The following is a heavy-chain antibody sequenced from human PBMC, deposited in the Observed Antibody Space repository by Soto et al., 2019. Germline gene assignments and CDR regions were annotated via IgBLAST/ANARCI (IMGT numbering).Heavy chain of an antibody. CDR1: GGSFSGNY. CDR2: INPNGNT. J-gene: IGHJ4*02. D-gene: IGHD3-16*01. Sequence: QVQLQQWGAGLLKPSETLSLSCGVYGGSFSGNYWSWIRQPPEKGLEWIGEINPNGNTNFNPSLKSRLTMSLDTSKNQFSLRLGAVSGADTAVYYCARGKLGGASIWGQGTLVTVSS. CDR3: ARGKLGGASI. V-gene: IGHV4-34*01.